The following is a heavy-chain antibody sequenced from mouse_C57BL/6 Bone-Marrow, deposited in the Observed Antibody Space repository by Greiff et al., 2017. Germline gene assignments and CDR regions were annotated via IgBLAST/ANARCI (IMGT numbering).Heavy chain of an antibody. Sequence: VQLQQSGAELARPGASVKLSCKASGYTFTSYGISWVKQRTGQGLEWIGEIYPRSGNTYYNEKFKGKATLTADKSSSTAYMELRSLTSEDSAVYFCAREDSNSSWFAYWGQGTLVTVSA. CDR3: AREDSNSSWFAY. CDR1: GYTFTSYG. D-gene: IGHD2-5*01. V-gene: IGHV1-81*01. J-gene: IGHJ3*01. CDR2: IYPRSGNT.